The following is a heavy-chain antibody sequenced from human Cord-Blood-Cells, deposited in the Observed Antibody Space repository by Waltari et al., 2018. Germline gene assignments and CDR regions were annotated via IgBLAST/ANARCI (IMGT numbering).Heavy chain of an antibody. Sequence: EVQLLESGGGLVQPGGSLRLSCAASGFTFSSSAMSWVRQAPGTGLEWVSAISGSGGSTYYADSVKGRFTISRDNSKNTLYLQMNSLRAEDTAVYYCAKDLPGYCSSTSCLIFDYWGQGTLVTVSS. D-gene: IGHD2-2*01. CDR2: ISGSGGST. J-gene: IGHJ4*02. V-gene: IGHV3-23*01. CDR3: AKDLPGYCSSTSCLIFDY. CDR1: GFTFSSSA.